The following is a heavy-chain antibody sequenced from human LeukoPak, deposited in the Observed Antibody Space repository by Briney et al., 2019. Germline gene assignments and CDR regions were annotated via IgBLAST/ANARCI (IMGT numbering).Heavy chain of an antibody. Sequence: PSETLSLTCTVSGGSISSGSYYWSWLRQPAGKGLEWIGRIYTSGSTNYNPSLKSRVTISVDTSKNQFSLKLSSVTAADTAVYYCARVSSSYYGGLYYYYYMDVWGKGTTVTVSS. CDR1: GGSISSGSYY. D-gene: IGHD3-22*01. CDR3: ARVSSSYYGGLYYYYYMDV. CDR2: IYTSGST. V-gene: IGHV4-61*02. J-gene: IGHJ6*03.